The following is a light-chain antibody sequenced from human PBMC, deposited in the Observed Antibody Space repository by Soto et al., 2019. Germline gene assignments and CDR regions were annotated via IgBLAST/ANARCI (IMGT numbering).Light chain of an antibody. J-gene: IGKJ1*01. Sequence: IVLTQSPGTLSLSPGERVTLSCRASQSVSSNFLAWYQQKPGQAPRLLIYGASNRAAGIPDRFSGSGSGTDFTLTISRLAPEDFAVYYCHQYSSSPRTFGQGTKVDIK. V-gene: IGKV3-20*01. CDR3: HQYSSSPRT. CDR2: GAS. CDR1: QSVSSNF.